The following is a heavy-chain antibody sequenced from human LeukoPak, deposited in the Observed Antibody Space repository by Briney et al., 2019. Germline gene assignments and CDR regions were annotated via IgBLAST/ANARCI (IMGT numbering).Heavy chain of an antibody. CDR3: ARDLGIAVAGTCGY. CDR1: GYTFTSYG. J-gene: IGHJ4*02. Sequence: ASVKVSCKASGYTFTSYGISWVRQAPGQGLEWMGWISAYNGNTNYAQKLQGRVTMTTDTSTSTAYMELRSLRSDDTAVYFCARDLGIAVAGTCGYWGQGTLVTVSS. CDR2: ISAYNGNT. V-gene: IGHV1-18*01. D-gene: IGHD6-19*01.